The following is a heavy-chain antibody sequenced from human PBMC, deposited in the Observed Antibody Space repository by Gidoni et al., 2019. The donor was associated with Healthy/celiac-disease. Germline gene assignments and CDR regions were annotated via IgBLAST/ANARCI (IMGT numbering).Heavy chain of an antibody. CDR2: ISYDGSNK. J-gene: IGHJ6*02. CDR1: GFTFSRYG. CDR3: AKDLGEQLANYYYYGMDV. Sequence: QVQLVESGGVVVQPGRSLRLSCAASGFTFSRYGMHWVRQAPGKGLEWVAFISYDGSNKYYADSVKGRFTISRDNSKNTLYLQMNSLRAEDTAVYYCAKDLGEQLANYYYYGMDVWGQGTTVTVSS. V-gene: IGHV3-30*18. D-gene: IGHD6-13*01.